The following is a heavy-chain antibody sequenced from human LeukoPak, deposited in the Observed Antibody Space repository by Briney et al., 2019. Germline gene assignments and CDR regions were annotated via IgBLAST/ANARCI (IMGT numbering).Heavy chain of an antibody. J-gene: IGHJ4*02. D-gene: IGHD3-3*02. CDR1: GLTLSNFW. CDR3: VRGHLWLEN. CDR2: INQDGGGR. V-gene: IGHV3-7*03. Sequence: SGGSLRLSCVASGLTLSNFWMTWVRQAPGKGLEWVATINQDGGGRYYVDSVKGRFIISRDNAKSSVYLQMDSLRVEETAVYSCVRGHLWLENWGQGTLVTVSS.